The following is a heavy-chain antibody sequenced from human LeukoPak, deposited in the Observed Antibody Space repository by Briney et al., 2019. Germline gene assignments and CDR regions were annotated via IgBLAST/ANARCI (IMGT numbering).Heavy chain of an antibody. J-gene: IGHJ6*02. V-gene: IGHV4-59*08. CDR2: IYYSGST. CDR1: GGSISSYY. Sequence: SETLSLTCTVSGGSISSYYWSWIRQPPGKGLEWIGYIYYSGSTNYNPSLKSRVTISVDTSKNQFPLKLSSVTAADTAVYYCARRLYDWNSFGMDVWGQGTTVTVSS. CDR3: ARRLYDWNSFGMDV. D-gene: IGHD1-20*01.